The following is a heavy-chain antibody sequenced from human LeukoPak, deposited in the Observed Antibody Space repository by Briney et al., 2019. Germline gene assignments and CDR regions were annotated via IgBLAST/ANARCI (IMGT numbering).Heavy chain of an antibody. V-gene: IGHV3-30*02. Sequence: GGSLRLSCAASGFTFSSYGMHWVRQAPGKGLEWVAFIRCDGSNKYYADSVKGRFTISRDNSKNTLYLQMNSLRAEDTAVYYCAKDPGRYCTNGVCYSSSYYFDYWGQGTLVTVSS. CDR1: GFTFSSYG. CDR2: IRCDGSNK. CDR3: AKDPGRYCTNGVCYSSSYYFDY. D-gene: IGHD2-8*01. J-gene: IGHJ4*02.